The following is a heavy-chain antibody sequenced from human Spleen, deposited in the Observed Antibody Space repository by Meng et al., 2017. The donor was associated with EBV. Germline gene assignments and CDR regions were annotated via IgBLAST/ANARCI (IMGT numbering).Heavy chain of an antibody. CDR3: ARKSVAEGHDY. Sequence: VLLPGSGRGVVKPSGTLSLTYAVSGDSIGNSDWWSWVRQPPGKGLEWIGEIYHSRSTNYNPSLKSRVTISVDKSKNQFSLKLSSVTAADTAVYYCARKSVAEGHDYWGQGTLVTVSS. CDR1: GDSIGNSDW. J-gene: IGHJ4*02. CDR2: IYHSRST. D-gene: IGHD6-19*01. V-gene: IGHV4-4*02.